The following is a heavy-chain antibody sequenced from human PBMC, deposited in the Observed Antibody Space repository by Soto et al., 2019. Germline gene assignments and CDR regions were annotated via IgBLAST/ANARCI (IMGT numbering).Heavy chain of an antibody. Sequence: SETLSLTCTVSGGSISSGDYYWSWFRQPPGKGLEWIGYIYYSGSTYYNPSLKGRVTISVDTSKNKFSLKLSSVTAADTAVYYCARMYTYGLSWFDPWGQGTLVTVSS. D-gene: IGHD5-18*01. CDR3: ARMYTYGLSWFDP. CDR2: IYYSGST. CDR1: GGSISSGDYY. J-gene: IGHJ5*02. V-gene: IGHV4-30-4*01.